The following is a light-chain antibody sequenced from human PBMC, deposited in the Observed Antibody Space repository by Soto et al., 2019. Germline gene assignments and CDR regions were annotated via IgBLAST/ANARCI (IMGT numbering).Light chain of an antibody. J-gene: IGKJ4*01. CDR2: AAS. V-gene: IGKV1-12*01. Sequence: DIQMTQSPSSVSASVGDRVTITCRASQGITSWLAWYQQKPGRAPKLPIYAASSLQSGVPPRFRSSGSGRAFTLTLSRLQPEDVAKELRQIVCSCASPLGGGTQTQIK. CDR3: QIVCSCASP. CDR1: QGITSW.